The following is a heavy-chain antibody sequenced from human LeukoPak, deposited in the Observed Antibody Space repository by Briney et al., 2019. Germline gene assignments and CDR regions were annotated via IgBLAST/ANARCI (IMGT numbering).Heavy chain of an antibody. CDR1: GFTFSSYA. D-gene: IGHD3-3*01. Sequence: PGGSLRLSCAASGFTFSSYAMSWVRQAPGKGLEWVSTIRGSGGSTYSADSVKGRFIISRDNSKNTLFLQMNSLRAEDTAVYYCAKDRSGFSNWFDPWGQGTPVTVSS. J-gene: IGHJ5*02. CDR3: AKDRSGFSNWFDP. V-gene: IGHV3-23*01. CDR2: IRGSGGST.